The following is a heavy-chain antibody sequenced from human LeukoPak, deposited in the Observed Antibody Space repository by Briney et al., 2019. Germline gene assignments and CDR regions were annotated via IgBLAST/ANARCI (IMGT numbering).Heavy chain of an antibody. V-gene: IGHV4-4*07. CDR3: AREPTSGREPTSGRPLDY. J-gene: IGHJ4*02. Sequence: SETLSLTCTVSGGSISGYFWTWIRQPAGKGLEWIGRIYSSGSDNYNPSLKSRVTMSLDTSKNHFSLNLTSVTAADTAVYYCAREPTSGREPTSGRPLDYWGQGTLVTVSS. D-gene: IGHD5-12*01. CDR2: IYSSGSD. CDR1: GGSISGYF.